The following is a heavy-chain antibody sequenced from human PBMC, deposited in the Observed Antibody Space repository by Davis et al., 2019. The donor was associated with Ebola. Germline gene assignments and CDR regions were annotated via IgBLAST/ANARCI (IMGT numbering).Heavy chain of an antibody. D-gene: IGHD6-19*01. CDR1: GCTFSRYT. CDR3: ARGYSSGWYDYFDY. Sequence: SSVPVSCKASGCTFSRYTISWVRPAPGPGLEWMGRIHPILDIANYAQKFQGRVTITADKSTSTAYLELSSLRSADTAVYYCARGYSSGWYDYFDYWGQGTLVTVSS. V-gene: IGHV1-69*02. CDR2: IHPILDIA. J-gene: IGHJ4*02.